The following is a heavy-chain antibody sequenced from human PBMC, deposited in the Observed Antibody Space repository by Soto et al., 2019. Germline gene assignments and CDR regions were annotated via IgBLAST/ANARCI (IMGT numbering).Heavy chain of an antibody. Sequence: QVQLVQSGAEVKKPGASVKVSCKAAGYTFTSYYMHWVRQAPGQGLEWMGIINPSGGSTSYAQKFQGRVTMNRDTSTSTVYMELSSLRSEDTAVYYCARPGDDYGDFAAFDIWGQGTMVTVAS. CDR1: GYTFTSYY. D-gene: IGHD4-17*01. CDR3: ARPGDDYGDFAAFDI. CDR2: INPSGGST. J-gene: IGHJ3*02. V-gene: IGHV1-46*01.